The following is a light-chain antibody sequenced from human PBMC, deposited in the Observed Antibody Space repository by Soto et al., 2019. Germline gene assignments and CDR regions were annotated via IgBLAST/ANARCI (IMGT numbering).Light chain of an antibody. Sequence: EIVLTQSPGTLSLSPGERATLSCRASQSVSNNYLAWYQQKPGQAPRLLIYGASNRATGIPDGFSGSGSGTDFTLTISSLEPEDSAVYYCQQRHMWPITFGQGTRLEIK. CDR2: GAS. CDR1: QSVSNNY. V-gene: IGKV3D-20*02. CDR3: QQRHMWPIT. J-gene: IGKJ5*01.